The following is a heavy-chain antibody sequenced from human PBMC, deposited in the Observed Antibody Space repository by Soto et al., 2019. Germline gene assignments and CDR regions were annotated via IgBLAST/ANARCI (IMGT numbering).Heavy chain of an antibody. D-gene: IGHD2-2*01. V-gene: IGHV1-3*01. CDR3: ATAIADDAFDI. CDR1: GYTFTSYA. J-gene: IGHJ3*02. CDR2: INAGNGNT. Sequence: ASVKVSCKAPGYTFTSYAMHWVRQAPGQRLEWMGWINAGNGNTKYSQKFQGRVTITRDTSASTAYMELSSLRSEDTAVYYCATAIADDAFDIWGRGTMVTVSS.